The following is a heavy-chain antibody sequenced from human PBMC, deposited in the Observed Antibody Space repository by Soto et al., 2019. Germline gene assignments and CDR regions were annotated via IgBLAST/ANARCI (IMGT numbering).Heavy chain of an antibody. Sequence: ASVKVSCKASGYTFPGYYMHWVRQAPGQGLEWMGWINPNSGGTNYAQKFQGRVTMTRDTSISTAYMELSRLRSDDTAVYYCAREGRYYYDSSGYYYGTDAFDIWGRGTMVAVSS. V-gene: IGHV1-2*02. CDR1: GYTFPGYY. CDR3: AREGRYYYDSSGYYYGTDAFDI. D-gene: IGHD3-22*01. J-gene: IGHJ3*02. CDR2: INPNSGGT.